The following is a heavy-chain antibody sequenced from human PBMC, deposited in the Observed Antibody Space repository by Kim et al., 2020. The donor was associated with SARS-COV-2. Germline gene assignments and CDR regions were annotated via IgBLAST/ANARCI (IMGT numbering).Heavy chain of an antibody. D-gene: IGHD5-18*01. J-gene: IGHJ6*02. V-gene: IGHV3-23*01. Sequence: GGSLRLSCAASGFTFSSYAMSWVRQAPGKGLEWVSAISGSGGSTYYADSVKGRFTISRDNSKNTLYLQMNSLRAEDTAVYYCAKDQYSYGFLYDPVLTYYYGMDVWGQGTTVTVSS. CDR1: GFTFSSYA. CDR2: ISGSGGST. CDR3: AKDQYSYGFLYDPVLTYYYGMDV.